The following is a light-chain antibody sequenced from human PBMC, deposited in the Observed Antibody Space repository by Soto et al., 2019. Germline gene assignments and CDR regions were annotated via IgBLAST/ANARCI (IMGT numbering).Light chain of an antibody. CDR2: AAT. CDR1: ESISRF. CDR3: QQTYNIPPFT. Sequence: EILMTQSPTSLSASVGDTVTITCRASESISRFVTWYQHKPGKAPKLLIYAATNLETGVPSRFSGTGSWTEFPLNIPSLQAEDFATYYCQQTYNIPPFTFGQGTKLEIK. J-gene: IGKJ2*01. V-gene: IGKV1-39*01.